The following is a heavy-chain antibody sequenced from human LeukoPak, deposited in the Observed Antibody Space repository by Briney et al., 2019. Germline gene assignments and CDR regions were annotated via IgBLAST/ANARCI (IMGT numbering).Heavy chain of an antibody. CDR2: MNPNSGNT. CDR1: GYTFTSYD. CDR3: ATPGLAAAGFDY. V-gene: IGHV1-8*01. D-gene: IGHD6-13*01. Sequence: ASVKVSCKASGYTFTSYDINWVRQAPGQGLEWMGWMNPNSGNTGYAQKFQGRVTMTRNTSISTAYMELSSLRSEDTAVYYCATPGLAAAGFDYWGQGTLVTVSS. J-gene: IGHJ4*02.